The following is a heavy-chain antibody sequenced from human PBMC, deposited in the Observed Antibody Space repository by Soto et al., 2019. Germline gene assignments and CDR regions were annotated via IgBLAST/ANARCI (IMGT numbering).Heavy chain of an antibody. Sequence: SETLSLTCTVSGGSISSYYWSWIRQPPGKGLEWIGYIYYSGSTNYNPSLKSRVTISVDTSKNQFSLKLSSVTAADTAVYYCARAGREYYDFLSGYYSRPAGFDYWGQGTLVTVSS. CDR3: ARAGREYYDFLSGYYSRPAGFDY. V-gene: IGHV4-59*01. J-gene: IGHJ4*02. CDR2: IYYSGST. CDR1: GGSISSYY. D-gene: IGHD3-3*01.